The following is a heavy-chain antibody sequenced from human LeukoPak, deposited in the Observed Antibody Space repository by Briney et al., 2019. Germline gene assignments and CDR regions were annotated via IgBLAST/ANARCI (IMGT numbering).Heavy chain of an antibody. Sequence: GASVKVSCKASGGTFSSYAISWVRQAPGQGLEWMGRIIPIFGTASYAQKFQGRVTITTDESTSTAYMELSSLRSEDTAVYYCATMWLGSGWSIDYWGQGTLVSVSS. CDR2: IIPIFGTA. CDR1: GGTFSSYA. J-gene: IGHJ4*02. V-gene: IGHV1-69*05. CDR3: ATMWLGSGWSIDY. D-gene: IGHD6-19*01.